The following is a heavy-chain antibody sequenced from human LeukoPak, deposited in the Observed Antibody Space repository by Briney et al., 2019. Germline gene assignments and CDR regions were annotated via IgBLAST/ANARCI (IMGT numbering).Heavy chain of an antibody. CDR3: ASRIVGGYFDY. D-gene: IGHD1-26*01. V-gene: IGHV4-39*07. CDR2: IYYSGST. CDR1: GGSISSSSYY. Sequence: SETLSLTCTVSGGSISSSSYYWGWIRQPPGKGLEWIGSIYYSGSTYYNPSLKSRVTISVDTSKNQFSLKLSSVTAADTAVYYCASRIVGGYFDYWGQGTLVTVSS. J-gene: IGHJ4*02.